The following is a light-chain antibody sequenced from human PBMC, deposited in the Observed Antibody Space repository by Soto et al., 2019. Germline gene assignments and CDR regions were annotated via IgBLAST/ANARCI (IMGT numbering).Light chain of an antibody. CDR2: GAS. CDR1: QSVSST. V-gene: IGKV3-15*01. Sequence: EIVMTQSPATLSVSQGERATLSCRASQSVSSTLAWYQQKPGQAPRLLIYGASTRATGIPARFSGSGSGTEFTLTISSLQSEDFAVYYCQQYNNWPPWTFGQGTKGDIK. CDR3: QQYNNWPPWT. J-gene: IGKJ1*01.